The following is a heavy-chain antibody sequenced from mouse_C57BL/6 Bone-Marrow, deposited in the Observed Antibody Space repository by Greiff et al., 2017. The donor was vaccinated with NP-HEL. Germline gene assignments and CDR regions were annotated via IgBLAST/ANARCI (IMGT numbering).Heavy chain of an antibody. D-gene: IGHD1-3*01. V-gene: IGHV1-54*01. CDR3: ARSRGKGTWFAY. Sequence: QVHVKQSGAELVRPGTSVKVSCKASGYAFTNYLIEWVKQRPGQGLEWIGVINPGSGGTNYNEKFKGKATLTADKSSSTAYMQLSSLTSEDSAVYFCARSRGKGTWFAYWGQGTLVTVSA. CDR1: GYAFTNYL. CDR2: INPGSGGT. J-gene: IGHJ3*01.